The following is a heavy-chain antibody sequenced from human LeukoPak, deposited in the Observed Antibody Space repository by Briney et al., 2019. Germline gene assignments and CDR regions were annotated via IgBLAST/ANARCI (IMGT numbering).Heavy chain of an antibody. J-gene: IGHJ4*02. CDR3: AKDLISSGSCLDY. Sequence: PGRSLRLSCASSGFTFSSYAMHWVRQAPGKGLEWVAVISYEGSNKYHADSVKGRFTISRDNSKSTLYLQMNSLRAEDTAVYYCAKDLISSGSCLDYWGQGTLVTVSS. V-gene: IGHV3-30*04. CDR1: GFTFSSYA. D-gene: IGHD1-26*01. CDR2: ISYEGSNK.